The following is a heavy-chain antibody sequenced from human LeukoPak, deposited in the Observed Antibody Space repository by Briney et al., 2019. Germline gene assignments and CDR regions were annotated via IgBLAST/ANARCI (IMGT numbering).Heavy chain of an antibody. CDR2: INHSGST. CDR1: GGSFSGYY. V-gene: IGHV4-34*01. Sequence: SETLSLTCAVYGGSFSGYYWSWIRQPPGKGLEWIGEINHSGSTNYNPSLKSRVTISVDTSKNQFSLNLTSVTAADTAVYYSARGQVNTRFLAPKPHNWFDPWGQGTLVTVSS. J-gene: IGHJ5*02. CDR3: ARGQVNTRFLAPKPHNWFDP. D-gene: IGHD3-3*01.